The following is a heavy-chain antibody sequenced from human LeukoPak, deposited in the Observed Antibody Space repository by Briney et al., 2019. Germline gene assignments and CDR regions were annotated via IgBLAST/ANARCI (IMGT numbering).Heavy chain of an antibody. CDR2: INPNSGGT. D-gene: IGHD6-6*01. V-gene: IGHV1-2*02. CDR1: GGTFSSYA. Sequence: ASVKVSCKASGGTFSSYAISWVRQAPGQGLEWMGWINPNSGGTNYAQKFQGRVTMTRDTSITTAYMELSRLRSDDTAVYYCARESEYYYGYWGQGTLVTVSS. CDR3: ARESEYYYGY. J-gene: IGHJ4*02.